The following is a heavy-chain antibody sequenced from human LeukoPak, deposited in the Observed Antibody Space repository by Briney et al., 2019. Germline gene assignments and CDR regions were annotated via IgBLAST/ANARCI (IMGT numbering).Heavy chain of an antibody. CDR2: IYSSGTT. D-gene: IGHD1-26*01. J-gene: IGHJ4*02. Sequence: SETLSLTCTVSGGSISSGGYYWNWIRQPPGKGLEWIGYIYSSGTTNYNPSLKSRVSISVDTSKNQFSLKLSSVTAADTAVYYCAREGGTYTSPFDYWGQGTLVTVSS. V-gene: IGHV4-61*08. CDR3: AREGGTYTSPFDY. CDR1: GGSISSGGYY.